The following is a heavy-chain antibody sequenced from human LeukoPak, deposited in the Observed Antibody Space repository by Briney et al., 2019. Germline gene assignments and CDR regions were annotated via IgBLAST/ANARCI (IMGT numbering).Heavy chain of an antibody. CDR3: ARHRNEWSPRGDI. V-gene: IGHV3-48*04. CDR1: GFSFSSSS. CDR2: ISSSGSTI. Sequence: PGGSLRLSCAASGFSFSSSSMNWVRQAPGKGLEWVSYISSSGSTIYYADSVKGRFTISRDNAKNSLYLQMNSLRAEDTAVYYCARHRNEWSPRGDIWGQGTMVTVSS. D-gene: IGHD3-3*01. J-gene: IGHJ3*02.